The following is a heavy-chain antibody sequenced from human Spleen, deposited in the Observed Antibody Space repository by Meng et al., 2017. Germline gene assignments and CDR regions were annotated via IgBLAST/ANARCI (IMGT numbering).Heavy chain of an antibody. CDR3: ARSDRGDYPHFDY. V-gene: IGHV3-30*04. D-gene: IGHD4-11*01. J-gene: IGHJ4*02. Sequence: GESLKISCAASGFTFSSYAMHWVRQAPGKGLEWVAVISYDGSNKYYADSVKGRFTISRDNSKNTLYLQMNSLRAEDTAVYYCARSDRGDYPHFDYWGQGTLVTVSS. CDR2: ISYDGSNK. CDR1: GFTFSSYA.